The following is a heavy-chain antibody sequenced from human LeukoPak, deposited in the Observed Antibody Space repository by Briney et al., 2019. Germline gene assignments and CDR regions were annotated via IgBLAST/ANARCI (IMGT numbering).Heavy chain of an antibody. CDR2: IIPIFGTA. CDR1: GGTFSSYA. V-gene: IGHV1-69*01. Sequence: GASVKVSCKASGGTFSSYAISWVRQAPGQGLEWMGGIIPIFGTANYAQKFQGRVTITADESTSTAYMELSSLRSEDTAVYYCARSSMVRGVIPWAFDIWGQGTMVTVSS. J-gene: IGHJ3*02. D-gene: IGHD3-10*01. CDR3: ARSSMVRGVIPWAFDI.